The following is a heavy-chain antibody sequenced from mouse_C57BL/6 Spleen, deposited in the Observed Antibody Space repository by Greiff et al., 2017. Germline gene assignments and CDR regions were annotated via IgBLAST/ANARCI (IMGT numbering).Heavy chain of an antibody. D-gene: IGHD3-2*02. CDR1: GFTFSSYT. CDR3: ARKAQAYFDY. J-gene: IGHJ2*01. V-gene: IGHV5-9*01. CDR2: ISGGGGNT. Sequence: EVKLVESGGGLVKPGGSLKLSCAASGFTFSSYTMSWVRQTPEKRLEWVATISGGGGNTYYPDSVKGRFTISRDNAKNTLYLQRSSLRSEDTALYYCARKAQAYFDYWGQGTTLTVSS.